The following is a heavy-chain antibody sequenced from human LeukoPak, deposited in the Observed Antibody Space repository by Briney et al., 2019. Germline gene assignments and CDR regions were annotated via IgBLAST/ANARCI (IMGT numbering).Heavy chain of an antibody. V-gene: IGHV3-23*01. CDR2: ISGSGGST. J-gene: IGHJ4*02. Sequence: GGSLRLSCAASGFTFSSYAMSWVRQAPGKGLEWVSAISGSGGSTYYADSVKGRFTISRGNSKNTLYLQMNSLRAEDTAVYYCAKFNRDWLLAPFDYWGRGTLVTVSS. CDR3: AKFNRDWLLAPFDY. CDR1: GFTFSSYA. D-gene: IGHD3/OR15-3a*01.